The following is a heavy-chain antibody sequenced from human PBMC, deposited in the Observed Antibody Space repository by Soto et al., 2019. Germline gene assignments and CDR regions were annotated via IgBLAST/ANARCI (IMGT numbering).Heavy chain of an antibody. CDR3: ARGVDAGVDV. D-gene: IGHD1-1*01. Sequence: EASVKVSCKASGYTFTSYDINWVRQATGQGLEWMGWMSPNSGATGYAQKFQGRVTMTRDTSISTAYMELSSLRSEDTAIYYCARGVDAGVDVWGQGSTVTVSS. V-gene: IGHV1-8*01. J-gene: IGHJ6*02. CDR2: MSPNSGAT. CDR1: GYTFTSYD.